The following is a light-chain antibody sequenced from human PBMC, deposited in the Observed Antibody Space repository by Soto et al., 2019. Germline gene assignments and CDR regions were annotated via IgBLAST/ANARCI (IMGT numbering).Light chain of an antibody. V-gene: IGKV1-5*01. CDR2: DAS. CDR3: QQYTIYPYT. J-gene: IGKJ2*01. Sequence: DIQMTQSPSTLSASVGDRVTITCRASQSISSWLAWYQQKPGKAPKLLIYDASTLESGIPSRFSGSGSGTEFTLTISSLQPDDFTTYYCQQYTIYPYTFGQGTKLEIK. CDR1: QSISSW.